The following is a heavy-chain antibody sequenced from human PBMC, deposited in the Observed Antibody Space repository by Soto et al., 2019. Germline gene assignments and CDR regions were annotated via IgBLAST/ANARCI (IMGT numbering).Heavy chain of an antibody. CDR2: ISWNSGSI. J-gene: IGHJ6*02. Sequence: LRLSFAASGFTFDDYAMHWVRQAPGKGLEWVSGISWNSGSIGYADSVKGRFTISRDNAKNSLYLQMNSLRAEDTALYYCAKVSAESYYYYGMDVWGQGTTVTVSS. V-gene: IGHV3-9*01. CDR3: AKVSAESYYYYGMDV. CDR1: GFTFDDYA.